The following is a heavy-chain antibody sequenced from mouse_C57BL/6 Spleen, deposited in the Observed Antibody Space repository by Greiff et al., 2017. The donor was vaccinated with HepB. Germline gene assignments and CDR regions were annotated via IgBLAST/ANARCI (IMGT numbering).Heavy chain of an antibody. V-gene: IGHV1-82*01. D-gene: IGHD1-1*01. J-gene: IGHJ3*01. Sequence: VQLQQSGPELVKPGASVKISCKASGYAFSSSWMNWVKQRPGKGLEWIGRIYPGDGDTNYNGKFKGKATLTADKSSSTAYMQLSSLTSEDSAVYFCAREEGSRPFAYWGQGTLVTVSA. CDR1: GYAFSSSW. CDR2: IYPGDGDT. CDR3: AREEGSRPFAY.